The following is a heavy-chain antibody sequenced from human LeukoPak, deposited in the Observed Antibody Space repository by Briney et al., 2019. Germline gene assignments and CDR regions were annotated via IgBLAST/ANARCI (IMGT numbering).Heavy chain of an antibody. D-gene: IGHD5-12*01. Sequence: ALVKVSCKASGHTANTYGFSWVRQAPGQGLEWIGWIFSYNGQTKYADKFQGRVTMTTDTSKTIAYMELRSLRSDDTAVYFCANVAKGRYFFYYMDVWGKGTTVTVS. V-gene: IGHV1-18*01. CDR2: IFSYNGQT. CDR1: GHTANTYG. J-gene: IGHJ6*03. CDR3: ANVAKGRYFFYYMDV.